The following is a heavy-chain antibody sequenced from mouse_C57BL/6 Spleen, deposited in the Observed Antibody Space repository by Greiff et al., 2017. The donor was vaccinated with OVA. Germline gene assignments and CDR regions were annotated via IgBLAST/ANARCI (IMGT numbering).Heavy chain of an antibody. CDR1: GYTFTSYW. D-gene: IGHD2-4*01. V-gene: IGHV1-55*01. CDR2: IYPGSGST. Sequence: VQLQQPGAELVKPGASVKMSCKASGYTFTSYWITWVKQRPGQGLEWIGDIYPGSGSTNYNEKFKSKATLTVDTSSSTAYMQRSSLTSEDSAVYYCARWGYDYDNYAMDYWGQGTSVTVSS. J-gene: IGHJ4*01. CDR3: ARWGYDYDNYAMDY.